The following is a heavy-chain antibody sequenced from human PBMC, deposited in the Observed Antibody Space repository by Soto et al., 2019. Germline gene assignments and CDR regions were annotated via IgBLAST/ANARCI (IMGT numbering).Heavy chain of an antibody. J-gene: IGHJ4*02. CDR3: ARDAGSLAY. D-gene: IGHD3-10*01. CDR1: GYTFSNFA. Sequence: QVQLVQSGAEVKKPGASVKVSCKASGYTFSNFAMHWVRQAPGQRLEWMGWINAGNWNTKYSPKFQGRVTITRDTAASTAYMELSSLTSEAPALYYSARDAGSLAYWGQGTLVTVSS. V-gene: IGHV1-3*01. CDR2: INAGNWNT.